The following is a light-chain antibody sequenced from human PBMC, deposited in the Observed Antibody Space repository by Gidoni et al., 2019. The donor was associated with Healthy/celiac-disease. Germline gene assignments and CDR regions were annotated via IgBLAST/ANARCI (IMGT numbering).Light chain of an antibody. Sequence: THLPSQSISSYLNWYQQKPGKAPKLLIYAASSLQSGVPSRFSGSGSGTDFTLTISSLQPEDFATYYCQQSYSTLTWTFGQGTKVEIK. V-gene: IGKV1-39*01. CDR3: QQSYSTLTWT. J-gene: IGKJ1*01. CDR2: AAS. CDR1: QSISSY.